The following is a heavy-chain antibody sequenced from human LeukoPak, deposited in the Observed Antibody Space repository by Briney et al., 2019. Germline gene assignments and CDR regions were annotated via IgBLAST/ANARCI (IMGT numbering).Heavy chain of an antibody. CDR1: GFTFSSYG. CDR3: AKDISGWFPPLDY. J-gene: IGHJ4*02. V-gene: IGHV3-30*18. D-gene: IGHD6-19*01. Sequence: GRSLRLSCAASGFTFSSYGMHWVRQAPGKGLEWVAVISYDGSNKYYADSVKGRFTISRDNSKNTLYLQMNSLRAEDTAVYYCAKDISGWFPPLDYWGQGTLVTVSS. CDR2: ISYDGSNK.